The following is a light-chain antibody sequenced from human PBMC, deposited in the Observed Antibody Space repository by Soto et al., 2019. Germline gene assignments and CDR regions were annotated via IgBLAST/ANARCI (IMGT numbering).Light chain of an antibody. CDR2: DTT. CDR3: QQYGRSPPT. J-gene: IGKJ1*01. V-gene: IGKV3-20*01. CDR1: QSVSNAY. Sequence: EIVLTQSPGTLSLSTGERATLSCRASQSVSNAYLAWYQQKPSQAPRLLIHDTTSRTIDIPDRLSGKWSVTDFSLSVSNLEPEDFAVYYCQQYGRSPPTFGQWTKVDIK.